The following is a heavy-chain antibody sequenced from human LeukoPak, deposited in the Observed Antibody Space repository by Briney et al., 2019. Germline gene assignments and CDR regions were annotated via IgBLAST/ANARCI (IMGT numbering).Heavy chain of an antibody. J-gene: IGHJ1*01. V-gene: IGHV3-66*01. Sequence: GGSLRLSCAASGFTFSAYWMSWVRQAPGKGLEWVSVIYSGGSTYYADSVKGRFTISRDNSKNTLYLQMNSLRAEDTAVYYCARDKIVGPSDFQHWGQGTLVTVSS. CDR2: IYSGGST. CDR1: GFTFSAYW. D-gene: IGHD1-26*01. CDR3: ARDKIVGPSDFQH.